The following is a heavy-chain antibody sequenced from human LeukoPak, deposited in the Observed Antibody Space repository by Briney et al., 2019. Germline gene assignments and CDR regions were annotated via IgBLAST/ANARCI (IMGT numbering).Heavy chain of an antibody. J-gene: IGHJ4*02. CDR3: ARGANYGSGSEDY. Sequence: GASVKVSCKASGYTFTSYGISWVRQAPGQGLEWMGWISAYNGNTNYAQKFQGRVTMTRNTSISTAYMELSSLRSEDTAVYYCARGANYGSGSEDYWGQGTLVTVSS. V-gene: IGHV1-18*01. CDR1: GYTFTSYG. CDR2: ISAYNGNT. D-gene: IGHD3-10*01.